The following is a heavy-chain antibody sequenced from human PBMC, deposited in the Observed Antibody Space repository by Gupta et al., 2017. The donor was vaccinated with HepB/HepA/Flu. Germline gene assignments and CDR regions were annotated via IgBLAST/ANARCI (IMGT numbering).Heavy chain of an antibody. CDR2: ISYNGSP. D-gene: IGHD3-3*01. V-gene: IGHV4-59*01. Sequence: GLEWLGYISYNGSPTYNPSLKSRVALSLDTSLNQFSLKLNSLTAADTAVYFCARDYWSGYYPRYYMDVWGKGTTVTVSS. J-gene: IGHJ6*03. CDR3: ARDYWSGYYPRYYMDV.